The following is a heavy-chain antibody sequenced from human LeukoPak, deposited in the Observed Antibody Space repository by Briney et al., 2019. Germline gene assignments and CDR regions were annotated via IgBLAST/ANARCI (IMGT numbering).Heavy chain of an antibody. CDR3: ASSGAGWFDP. Sequence: GGSLRLSCAASGFTFRSSEMNWVRRAPGKGLEWVSYISTGGSTIYYADSVKGRFIISRDNAKNSLYLQMNSLRAEDTAVYYCASSGAGWFDPWGQGTLVTVSS. CDR2: ISTGGSTI. J-gene: IGHJ5*02. CDR1: GFTFRSSE. V-gene: IGHV3-48*03. D-gene: IGHD5-12*01.